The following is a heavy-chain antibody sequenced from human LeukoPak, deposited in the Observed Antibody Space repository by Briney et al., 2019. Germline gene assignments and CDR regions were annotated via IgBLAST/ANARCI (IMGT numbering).Heavy chain of an antibody. CDR3: ARLAYCSNDVCYSNYYYSMDV. CDR1: GYTFSSYW. J-gene: IGHJ6*03. Sequence: GESLKISCKGSGYTFSSYWIGWERQMPGKGLEWMGIIYPDDSDTRYSPSFQGQVTISADKSISTAYLQWSSLKASDTAMYYCARLAYCSNDVCYSNYYYSMDVWGKGTTVTVSS. D-gene: IGHD2-8*01. CDR2: IYPDDSDT. V-gene: IGHV5-51*01.